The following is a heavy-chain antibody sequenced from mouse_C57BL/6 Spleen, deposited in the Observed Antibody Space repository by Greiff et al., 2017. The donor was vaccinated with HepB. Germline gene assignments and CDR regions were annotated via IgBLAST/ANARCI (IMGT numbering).Heavy chain of an antibody. CDR3: ASHYDLDY. D-gene: IGHD2-4*01. Sequence: EVQRVESGGGLVKPGGSLKLSCAASGFTFSSYAMSWVRQTPEKRLEWVATISDGGSYTYYPDNVKGRFTISRDNAKNNLYLQMSHLKSEDTAMYYCASHYDLDYWGQGTTLTVSS. V-gene: IGHV5-4*01. J-gene: IGHJ2*01. CDR1: GFTFSSYA. CDR2: ISDGGSYT.